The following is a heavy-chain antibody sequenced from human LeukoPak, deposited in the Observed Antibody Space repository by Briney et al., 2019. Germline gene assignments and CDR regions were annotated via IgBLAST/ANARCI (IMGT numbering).Heavy chain of an antibody. J-gene: IGHJ4*02. CDR3: ARRSSSGWYYFDY. V-gene: IGHV1-18*01. CDR1: GYTFTNYG. D-gene: IGHD6-19*01. CDR2: ISAYNGNT. Sequence: ASVKVSCKASGYTFTNYGISCVRQAPGQGLEWMGWISAYNGNTNYAQKLQGRVTMTTDTSTSTAYMEMRSLRSDDKAVYYCARRSSSGWYYFDYWGQGTLVTVSS.